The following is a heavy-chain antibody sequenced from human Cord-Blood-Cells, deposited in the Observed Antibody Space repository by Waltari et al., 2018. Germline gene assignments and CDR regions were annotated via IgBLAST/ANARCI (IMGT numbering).Heavy chain of an antibody. V-gene: IGHV4-39*01. CDR1: GGSISSRSYY. CDR2: IYYSGST. J-gene: IGHJ3*02. D-gene: IGHD3-9*01. Sequence: QLQLQESGPGLVKPSETLSLTCTVSGGSISSRSYYWRWLRQPPGKGLEWFGCIYYSGSTYYNPSLKSRVTISVDTSKNQFSLKLSSVTAADTAVYYCARQRSYYDILTGYYAFDIWGQGTMVTVSS. CDR3: ARQRSYYDILTGYYAFDI.